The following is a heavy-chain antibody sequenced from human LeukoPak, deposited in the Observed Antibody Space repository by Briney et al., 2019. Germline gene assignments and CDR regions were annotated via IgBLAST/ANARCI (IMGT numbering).Heavy chain of an antibody. V-gene: IGHV3-30-3*01. Sequence: GGSLRLSCAASGFSFSNHHVHWVRQAPGKGLEWVAGISYDGNNKYYADSVKGRFTISRDNFKNTLFLQMNSLRGEDTAVYYCARALETMAILDYWGQGTLVTISS. CDR3: ARALETMAILDY. CDR2: ISYDGNNK. J-gene: IGHJ4*02. D-gene: IGHD2-8*01. CDR1: GFSFSNHH.